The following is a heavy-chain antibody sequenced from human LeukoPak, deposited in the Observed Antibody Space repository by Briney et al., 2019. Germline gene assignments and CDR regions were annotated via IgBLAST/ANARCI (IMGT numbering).Heavy chain of an antibody. CDR3: ARIRCGHSGSVCYNH. CDR2: ISHTEGT. CDR1: GVSINDYY. Sequence: PSETLSLTCGVFGVSINDYYWSWIRQSPGKGPEWIGEISHTEGTRYNPFLESRVTMSVGTSENQLSLKLIFVTAADTAVYYCARIRCGHSGSVCYNHWGLGTLVTVSS. J-gene: IGHJ4*02. D-gene: IGHD3-9*01. V-gene: IGHV4-34*01.